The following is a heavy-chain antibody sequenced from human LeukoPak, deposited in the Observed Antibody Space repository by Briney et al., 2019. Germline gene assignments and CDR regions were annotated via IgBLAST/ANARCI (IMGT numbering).Heavy chain of an antibody. CDR2: IYWADDK. V-gene: IGHV2-5*02. CDR1: GFSLSTSGVG. CDR3: AHYSGYDLYSSGWYVY. D-gene: IGHD6-19*01. Sequence: SGPTLVNPTQTLTVTCTSFGFSLSTSGVGVGWIRQPPGKALEWLPLIYWADDKRYSPSLQSRLTITKDTSKNQVVLTMTNMDPVDTATYFCAHYSGYDLYSSGWYVYWGQGTLVTVSS. J-gene: IGHJ4*02.